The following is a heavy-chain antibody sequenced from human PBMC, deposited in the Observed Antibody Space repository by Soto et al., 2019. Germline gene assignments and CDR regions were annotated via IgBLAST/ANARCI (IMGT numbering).Heavy chain of an antibody. CDR1: GGTFSSYT. J-gene: IGHJ3*02. CDR3: ARGSYYYDSRWAAFDI. V-gene: IGHV1-18*01. D-gene: IGHD3-22*01. CDR2: IIAYNGKT. Sequence: ASVKVSCKASGGTFSSYTISWVRQAPGQGLEWMGRIIAYNGKTNYAQKLQGRVTMTTDTSTSTAYMELRSLRSDDTAVYYCARGSYYYDSRWAAFDIWGQGTMVTVSS.